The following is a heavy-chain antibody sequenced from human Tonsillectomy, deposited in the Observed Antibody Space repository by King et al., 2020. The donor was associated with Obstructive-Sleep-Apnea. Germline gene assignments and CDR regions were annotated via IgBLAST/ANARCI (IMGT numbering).Heavy chain of an antibody. J-gene: IGHJ4*02. CDR2: IYYSGST. CDR1: GGSISSYY. D-gene: IGHD3-10*01. V-gene: IGHV4-59*08. Sequence: VQLQESGPGLVKPSETLSLTCTVSGGSISSYYWSWIRQPPGKGLEWIGYIYYSGSTNYNPSLKSRVTISVATSKNQFSLKLSSVTAADTAVYYCARHVTTMVRGVIIVYFDYWGQGTLVTVSS. CDR3: ARHVTTMVRGVIIVYFDY.